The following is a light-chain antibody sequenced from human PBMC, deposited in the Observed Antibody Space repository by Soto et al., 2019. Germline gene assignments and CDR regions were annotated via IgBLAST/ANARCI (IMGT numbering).Light chain of an antibody. CDR1: QSLLHSNGYNY. J-gene: IGKJ1*01. Sequence: DIVMTQSPLSLPVTPGEPASISCRSSQSLLHSNGYNYLDWYLQKPGQSPQLLRYLGSNRASGVPDRFSGSGSGTDSTLKISRVEAEDVGVYYCMQALQSPWAFGQGTKVEIK. V-gene: IGKV2-28*01. CDR3: MQALQSPWA. CDR2: LGS.